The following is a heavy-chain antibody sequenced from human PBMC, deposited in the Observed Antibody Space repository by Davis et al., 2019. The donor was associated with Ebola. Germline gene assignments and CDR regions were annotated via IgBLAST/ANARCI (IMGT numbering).Heavy chain of an antibody. V-gene: IGHV3-74*01. J-gene: IGHJ4*02. CDR3: AKDPEMATPY. Sequence: PGGSLRLSCGASGFPFSSTLMHWVRQDLGKGLEWVSAIDYDESSRDYADSVKGRFTISRDNSKNTLYLQMNSLRAEDTAVYYCAKDPEMATPYWGQGTLVTVSS. CDR1: GFPFSSTL. CDR2: IDYDESSR. D-gene: IGHD5-24*01.